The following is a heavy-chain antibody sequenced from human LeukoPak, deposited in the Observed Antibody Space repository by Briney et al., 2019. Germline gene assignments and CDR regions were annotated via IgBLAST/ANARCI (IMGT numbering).Heavy chain of an antibody. CDR2: IYYSGST. J-gene: IGHJ6*03. CDR3: ARAPGEDCSSTSCTQPNYYYYYYMDV. D-gene: IGHD2-2*01. Sequence: PSETLSLTCTVSGDSISSYYWSWIRQPPGKGLEWIGYIYYSGSTNYNPSLKSRVTISVDTSKNQFSLKLSSVTAADTAVYYCARAPGEDCSSTSCTQPNYYYYYYMDVWGKGTTVTVSS. V-gene: IGHV4-59*01. CDR1: GDSISSYY.